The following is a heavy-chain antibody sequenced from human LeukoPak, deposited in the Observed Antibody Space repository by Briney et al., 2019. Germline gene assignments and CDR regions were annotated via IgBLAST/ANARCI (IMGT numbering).Heavy chain of an antibody. CDR1: GYTFTSYD. CDR2: MNPNSGNT. V-gene: IGHV1-8*01. D-gene: IGHD5-18*01. Sequence: ASVKVSCKASGYTFTSYDINWVRQATGQGLEWMGWMNPNSGNTGYAQKFQGRVTMTRNTSISTAYMELSSLRSEDTAVYYCAREVVNTYGYEYWGQGSLVTVSS. J-gene: IGHJ4*02. CDR3: AREVVNTYGYEY.